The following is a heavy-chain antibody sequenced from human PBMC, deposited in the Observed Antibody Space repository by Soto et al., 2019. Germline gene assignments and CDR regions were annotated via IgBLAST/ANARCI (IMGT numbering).Heavy chain of an antibody. CDR2: INHSGST. D-gene: IGHD6-13*01. J-gene: IGHJ6*02. CDR3: AVPHSSSWYREYSYYGMEV. CDR1: GGSFSGYY. Sequence: PSETLSLTCAVYGGSFSGYYWSWIRQPPGKGLEWIGEINHSGSTNYNPSLKSRVTISVDTSKNQFSLKLSSVTAADTAVYYCAVPHSSSWYREYSYYGMEVWGQGTTVNVSS. V-gene: IGHV4-34*01.